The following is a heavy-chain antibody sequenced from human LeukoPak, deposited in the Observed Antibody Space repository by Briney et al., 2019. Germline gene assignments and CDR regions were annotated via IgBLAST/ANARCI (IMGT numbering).Heavy chain of an antibody. CDR3: ARPRLGATPFDAFDI. D-gene: IGHD1-26*01. CDR2: IYYSGST. V-gene: IGHV4-39*07. J-gene: IGHJ3*02. Sequence: PSETLSLTCTVSGDSISSSNYYWGWIRQPPGKGLEWIGSIYYSGSTYFNPSLKSRVTISVDTSKSQFSLKLSSVTAADTAVYYCARPRLGATPFDAFDIWGQGTMVTVSS. CDR1: GDSISSSNYY.